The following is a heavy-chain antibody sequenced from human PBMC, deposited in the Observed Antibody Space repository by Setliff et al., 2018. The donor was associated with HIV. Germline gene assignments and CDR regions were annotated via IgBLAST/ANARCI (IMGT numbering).Heavy chain of an antibody. CDR3: AREGGSSDSLDY. CDR1: GFTFSSYS. D-gene: IGHD6-13*01. Sequence: GGSLRLSCAASGFTFSSYSMNWVRQAPGKGLEWVSFISSSSSYIYYTDSVKGRFTISRDNSKRTLYLQMNSLRDEDTAVYYCAREGGSSDSLDYWGQGTLVTVSS. CDR2: ISSSSSYI. V-gene: IGHV3-21*01. J-gene: IGHJ4*02.